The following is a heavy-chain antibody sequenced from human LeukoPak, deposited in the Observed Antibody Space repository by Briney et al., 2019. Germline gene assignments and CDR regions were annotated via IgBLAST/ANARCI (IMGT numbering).Heavy chain of an antibody. CDR1: GGTFSSYA. D-gene: IGHD6-13*01. CDR3: ARGVWSSSYFDY. CDR2: IIPIFGTA. V-gene: IGHV1-69*13. Sequence: GASVKVSCKASGGTFSSYAISWVRQAPGQGLEWMGGIIPIFGTANYAQKFQGRVTITADESTSTAYMELSSLRSEDTAVYYCARGVWSSSYFDYWGQGTLVTVSS. J-gene: IGHJ4*02.